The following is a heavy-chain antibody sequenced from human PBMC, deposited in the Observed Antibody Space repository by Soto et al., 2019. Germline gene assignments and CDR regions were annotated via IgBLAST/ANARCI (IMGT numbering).Heavy chain of an antibody. V-gene: IGHV1-18*04. J-gene: IGHJ5*02. Sequence: KVSCKASGYSFTNYGITWVRQAPGQGLEWMGWISYNGNTNYAQNLQGRVTMTTDTSTNTAYMELRGLSSDDTAVYYCARVEDYFDSSGYNHWGQGTLVSVSS. CDR3: ARVEDYFDSSGYNH. CDR1: GYSFTNYG. CDR2: ISYNGNT. D-gene: IGHD3-22*01.